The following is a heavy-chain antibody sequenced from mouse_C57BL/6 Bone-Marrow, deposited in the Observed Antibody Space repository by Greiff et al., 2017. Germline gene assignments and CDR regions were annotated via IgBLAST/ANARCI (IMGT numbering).Heavy chain of an antibody. CDR1: GYTFTDYE. V-gene: IGHV1-15*01. CDR3: TRGASPGTCRYFDV. J-gene: IGHJ1*03. D-gene: IGHD4-1*01. Sequence: QVQLQQSGAELVRPGASVTLSCKASGYTFTDYEMNWVKQTPVHGLEWIGAIDPETGGTAYNQKFKGKAILTADKSSSTAYRELRSLTSEDSAVYYCTRGASPGTCRYFDVWGTGTTVTVSS. CDR2: IDPETGGT.